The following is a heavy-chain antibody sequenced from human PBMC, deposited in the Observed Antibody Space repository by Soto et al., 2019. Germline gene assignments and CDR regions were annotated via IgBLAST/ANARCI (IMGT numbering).Heavy chain of an antibody. CDR1: GGSFSGYY. CDR3: ARDLGLRSAGDLYYYYMDV. V-gene: IGHV4-34*01. CDR2: IDHSGDT. J-gene: IGHJ6*03. D-gene: IGHD4-17*01. Sequence: QVRLQQWGAGLLKPSETLSLTCAVYGGSFSGYYWNWIRQPPGKGLEWIGEIDHSGDTKYNPSLKSRVTISVDTSKNQFSMKLGSVTAADTAVYYCARDLGLRSAGDLYYYYMDVWGKGTTVTVSS.